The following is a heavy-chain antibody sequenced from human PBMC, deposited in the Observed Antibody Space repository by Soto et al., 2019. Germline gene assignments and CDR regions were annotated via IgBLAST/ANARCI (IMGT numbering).Heavy chain of an antibody. Sequence: QVQLQQWGAGLLKPSETLSLTCAVYGGSFSGYYWSWIRQPPGKGLEWIGEINHSGSTNYNPSLKSRVTISVDTSKNQFSLQLSSVTAADTAVYYCARGRRYFDWLGTSRYYYYYMDVWGKGTTVTVSS. V-gene: IGHV4-34*01. CDR3: ARGRRYFDWLGTSRYYYYYMDV. CDR2: INHSGST. D-gene: IGHD3-9*01. J-gene: IGHJ6*03. CDR1: GGSFSGYY.